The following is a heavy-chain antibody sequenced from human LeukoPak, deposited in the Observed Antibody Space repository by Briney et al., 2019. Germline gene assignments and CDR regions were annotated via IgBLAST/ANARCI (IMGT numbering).Heavy chain of an antibody. CDR3: AIDIDGFVVGAPDSDY. J-gene: IGHJ4*02. D-gene: IGHD1-26*01. Sequence: GGSLRLSCAASGFTFDDYAMHWVRQAPVKGLEWVSGISWNSGSIGYADSVKGRFTISRDNAKNSLYLQMNSLRAEDTALYYCAIDIDGFVVGAPDSDYWGQGTLVTVSS. CDR2: ISWNSGSI. CDR1: GFTFDDYA. V-gene: IGHV3-9*01.